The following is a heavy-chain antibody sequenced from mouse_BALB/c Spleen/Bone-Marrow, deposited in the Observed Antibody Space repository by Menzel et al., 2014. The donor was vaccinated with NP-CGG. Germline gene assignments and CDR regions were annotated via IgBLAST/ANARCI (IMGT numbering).Heavy chain of an antibody. J-gene: IGHJ2*01. V-gene: IGHV1S81*02. Sequence: VKLQESGAELVKPGASVKLSCKASGYTFTSYWMHWVKQRPGQGLEWIGEINPSTGRTHYNEKFKSKATLTVDKSSSTAYKQLSSLTSEDSAVYYCARCYYGNYFDYGGQGTTLTVSS. CDR1: GYTFTSYW. CDR2: INPSTGRT. D-gene: IGHD2-1*01. CDR3: ARCYYGNYFDY.